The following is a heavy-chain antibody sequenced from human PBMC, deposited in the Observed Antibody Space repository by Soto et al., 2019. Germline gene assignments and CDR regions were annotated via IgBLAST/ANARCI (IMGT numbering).Heavy chain of an antibody. J-gene: IGHJ4*02. CDR1: GYTFTSYA. D-gene: IGHD5-12*01. CDR2: INAGNGNT. CDR3: ARGRGYSGYAPMGYYFDY. Sequence: QVQLVQSGAEVKKPGASVKVSCKASGYTFTSYAMHWVRQAPGQRLEWMGWINAGNGNTKYSQKFQGRVTITRDTSASTGYMELRSLRSEDTSGYYCARGRGYSGYAPMGYYFDYWGQGTLVTVSS. V-gene: IGHV1-3*01.